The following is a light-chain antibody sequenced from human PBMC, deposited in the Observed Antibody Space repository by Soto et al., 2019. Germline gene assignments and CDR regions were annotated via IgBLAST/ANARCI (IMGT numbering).Light chain of an antibody. J-gene: IGLJ2*01. CDR3: GTWDSSLSAVV. CDR1: SSNIGNNY. Sequence: QSVLTQPPSVSAAPGQKVTISCSGSSSNIGNNYVSWYQHLPGTAPKLLIYDNNKRPSGIPDRFSGSKSGTSATLGITGLQTGDDADYYCGTWDSSLSAVVFGGGTQLTVL. V-gene: IGLV1-51*01. CDR2: DNN.